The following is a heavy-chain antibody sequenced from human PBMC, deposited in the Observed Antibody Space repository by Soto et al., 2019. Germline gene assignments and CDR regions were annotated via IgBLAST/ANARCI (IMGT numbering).Heavy chain of an antibody. CDR3: ARDSPYGGDYWDWFDP. CDR2: VIPIFGTI. J-gene: IGHJ5*02. CDR1: GGTFGRYG. D-gene: IGHD2-8*02. Sequence: QVQMVQSGAEVKKPGSSVKVSCKASGGTFGRYGFSWVRQAPGQGLEWLGGVIPIFGTINYAQKFQGRVAITADEATTTAYIELNSLTSEDTSVYYCARDSPYGGDYWDWFDPLGQGTLVTVSS. V-gene: IGHV1-69*01.